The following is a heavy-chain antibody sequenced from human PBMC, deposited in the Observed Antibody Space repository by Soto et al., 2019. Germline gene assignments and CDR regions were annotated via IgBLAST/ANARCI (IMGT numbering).Heavy chain of an antibody. CDR2: ISGSGGST. J-gene: IGHJ1*01. Sequence: PGGSLRLSCAASGFTFSSYAMSWVRQAPGKGLEWVSAISGSGGSTYYADSVKGRFTISRDNSKNTLYLQMNSLRAEDTAVYYCASGGSGWSGAEYFQHWGQGTLVTVSS. D-gene: IGHD6-19*01. V-gene: IGHV3-23*01. CDR3: ASGGSGWSGAEYFQH. CDR1: GFTFSSYA.